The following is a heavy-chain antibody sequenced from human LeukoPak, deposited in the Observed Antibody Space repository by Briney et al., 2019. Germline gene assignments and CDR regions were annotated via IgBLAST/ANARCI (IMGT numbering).Heavy chain of an antibody. V-gene: IGHV3-74*01. CDR1: EFTFSSYW. CDR2: ISSDGTIT. Sequence: GGSLRLSCAASEFTFSSYWMHWVRHAPGKGLVWVSRISSDGTITNYADSVKGRFTISRDNAKNTLYLQMNSLKAEDTAVYYCARASIAGTKFDPWGQGTLVTVSS. J-gene: IGHJ5*02. CDR3: ARASIAGTKFDP. D-gene: IGHD6-13*01.